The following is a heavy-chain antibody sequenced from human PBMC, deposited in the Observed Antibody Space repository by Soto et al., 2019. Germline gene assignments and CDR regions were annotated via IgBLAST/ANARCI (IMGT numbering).Heavy chain of an antibody. V-gene: IGHV4-39*01. CDR3: APLSVSLSGPYGIHV. Sequence: PSDTLYLTXSVSGYSVTSRDYYWAWIRQPPGKGLEWIGSMFYSGLTYYNPSLKSRVTLSVDTSKNQFSVRLNSVTAADTAVYYCAPLSVSLSGPYGIHVWGQGTTVTVSS. J-gene: IGHJ6*02. CDR1: GYSVTSRDYY. CDR2: MFYSGLT. D-gene: IGHD2-15*01.